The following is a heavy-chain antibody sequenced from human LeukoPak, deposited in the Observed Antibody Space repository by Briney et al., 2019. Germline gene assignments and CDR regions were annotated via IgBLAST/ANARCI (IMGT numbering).Heavy chain of an antibody. J-gene: IGHJ4*02. D-gene: IGHD3-16*01. V-gene: IGHV3-30*04. CDR3: ARKLWHRNDC. CDR1: GFTFSSYA. CDR2: VSYDGSNK. Sequence: GRSLRLSCAASGFTFSSYAMHWVRQAPGKGLEWVAVVSYDGSNKYYADSVKGRFTVSRDNFKNTLYLQMNSLRAEDTALYYCARKLWHRNDCWGQGTLVTVSS.